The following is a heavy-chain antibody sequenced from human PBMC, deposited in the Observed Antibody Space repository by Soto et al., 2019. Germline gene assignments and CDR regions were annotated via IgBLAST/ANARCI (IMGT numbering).Heavy chain of an antibody. D-gene: IGHD6-13*01. CDR3: AREIAAAGNWWFDP. Sequence: GASVKVSCKASGYTFTGYYMHWVRQAPGQGLEWMGWINPNSGGTNYAQKFQGRVTMTRDTSISTAYMKLSRLRSDDTAVYYCAREIAAAGNWWFDPWGQGTLVTVSS. CDR2: INPNSGGT. CDR1: GYTFTGYY. V-gene: IGHV1-2*02. J-gene: IGHJ5*02.